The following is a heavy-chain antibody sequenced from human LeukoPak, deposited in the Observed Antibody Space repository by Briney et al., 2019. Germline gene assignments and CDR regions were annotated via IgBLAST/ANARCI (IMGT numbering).Heavy chain of an antibody. J-gene: IGHJ4*02. Sequence: GGSLRLSCLTSGFTLSTNAMSWVRQAPGKGLEWISGISGSGASTYYADSVKGRFTISRDNSKNTLYLQMNSLRAEDTAVYYCARSDYYDSSGYKYYFDYWGQGTLVTVSS. D-gene: IGHD3-22*01. CDR3: ARSDYYDSSGYKYYFDY. CDR2: ISGSGAST. CDR1: GFTLSTNA. V-gene: IGHV3-23*01.